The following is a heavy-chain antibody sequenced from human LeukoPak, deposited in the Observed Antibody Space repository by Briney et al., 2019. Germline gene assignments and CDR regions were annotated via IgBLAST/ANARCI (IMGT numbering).Heavy chain of an antibody. V-gene: IGHV3-21*06. D-gene: IGHD2-2*01. CDR2: ISSIHSYL. Sequence: GGSLRLYCAASGFTFSNYSMNWVRQALGTGLAFVSFISSIHSYLYYAASVNGRFTISRDNAKNSLYLQMNSLRAEDTSLYYCASLNRADCSSTSCHKHYWGQGTLVTVSS. J-gene: IGHJ4*02. CDR1: GFTFSNYS. CDR3: ASLNRADCSSTSCHKHY.